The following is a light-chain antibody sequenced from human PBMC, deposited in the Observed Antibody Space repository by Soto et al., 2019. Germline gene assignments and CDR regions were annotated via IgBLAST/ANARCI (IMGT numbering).Light chain of an antibody. CDR1: QSVLYSSNNKHY. CDR2: WAS. J-gene: IGKJ2*01. CDR3: QQYYNTPYT. Sequence: DIVMTQSPDSLAVSLGERATINCKSSQSVLYSSNNKHYLAWYQQKPGQPPKLLIYWASTRESGVPDRFSGSRSRTDFTLTISSLQAEDVAVYYCQQYYNTPYTFGQGTKLEIK. V-gene: IGKV4-1*01.